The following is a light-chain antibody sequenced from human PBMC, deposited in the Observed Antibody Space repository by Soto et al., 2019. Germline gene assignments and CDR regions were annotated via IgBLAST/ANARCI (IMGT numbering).Light chain of an antibody. V-gene: IGKV3-20*01. J-gene: IGKJ2*03. CDR2: GAS. Sequence: EIVLTQSPGTLSLSPGEGATLSCRASQSVSSTYLAWYQHKPGQAPRLLIYGASNRATGIPDRFSGSGSGTDFTLAISRLEHEDFAMYYCQHFGGSPRYSFGPGTKLEIK. CDR3: QHFGGSPRYS. CDR1: QSVSSTY.